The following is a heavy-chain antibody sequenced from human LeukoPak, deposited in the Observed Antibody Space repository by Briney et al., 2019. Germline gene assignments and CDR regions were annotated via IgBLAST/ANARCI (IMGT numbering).Heavy chain of an antibody. CDR2: IYYSGST. D-gene: IGHD1-14*01. CDR3: ARAPPGIGYYFDN. Sequence: SETLSLTCTVSGGSISSSSYYWGWIRQPPGKGLEWIGSIYYSGSTTYKPSLISRVTISVDTSKNQFSLKLNSVTAADTAVYYCARAPPGIGYYFDNWGQGTLVIVSS. CDR1: GGSISSSSYY. J-gene: IGHJ4*02. V-gene: IGHV4-39*07.